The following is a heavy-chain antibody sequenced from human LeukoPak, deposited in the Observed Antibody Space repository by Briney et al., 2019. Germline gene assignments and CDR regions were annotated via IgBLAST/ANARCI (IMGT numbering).Heavy chain of an antibody. Sequence: SVKVSCKASGGSLSSYAINWVRQAPGQGREWMGRIIPILAIPNYAQQFQGRVTITADKSTSTAYMELSSLRSEDPAMYYCARGSPYRYWGQGTLVTVSS. CDR1: GGSLSSYA. CDR2: IIPILAIP. CDR3: ARGSPYRY. D-gene: IGHD1-26*01. V-gene: IGHV1-69*04. J-gene: IGHJ4*02.